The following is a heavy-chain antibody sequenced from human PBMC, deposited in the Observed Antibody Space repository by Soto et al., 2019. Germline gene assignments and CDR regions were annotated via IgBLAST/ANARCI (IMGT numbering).Heavy chain of an antibody. D-gene: IGHD2-2*01. CDR3: ARQGTSTKYYTMDV. J-gene: IGHJ6*02. CDR1: GFTFSTYS. Sequence: PVGSLRLSCAVSGFTFSTYSMDWARQAPGKGLEWVSSISSSSSATYINYADSVKGRFTISRDNAQNSLYLQMNSLRPEDTAVYYCARQGTSTKYYTMDVWGQGTTVTSP. CDR2: ISSSSSATYI. V-gene: IGHV3-21*01.